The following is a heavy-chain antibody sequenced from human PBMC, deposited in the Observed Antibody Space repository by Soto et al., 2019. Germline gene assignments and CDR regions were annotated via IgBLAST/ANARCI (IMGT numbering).Heavy chain of an antibody. CDR1: GFTFSIYA. Sequence: PGGSLRLSFAASGFTFSIYAMSCVRQAPGKXLXXVSAISGSGGRTHYEDSVKGRSKTHRDTSTNTLSLQMNSLTAEDTAVYYCANTLATYDSSGYSRYYYYYGMDVWGQGTTVTVSS. CDR3: ANTLATYDSSGYSRYYYYYGMDV. D-gene: IGHD3-22*01. CDR2: ISGSGGRT. V-gene: IGHV3-23*01. J-gene: IGHJ6*02.